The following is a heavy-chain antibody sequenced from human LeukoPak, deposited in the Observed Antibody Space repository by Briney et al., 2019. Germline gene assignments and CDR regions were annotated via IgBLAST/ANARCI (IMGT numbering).Heavy chain of an antibody. CDR2: IIPIFGTA. J-gene: IGHJ4*02. CDR1: EGTFSSYA. Sequence: SVKVSCKASEGTFSSYAISWVRQAPGQGLEWMGGIIPIFGTANYAQKFQGRVTITADESTSTACMELSSLRSEDTAVYYCASGTSSSWYADYWGQGTLVTVSS. CDR3: ASGTSSSWYADY. D-gene: IGHD6-13*01. V-gene: IGHV1-69*13.